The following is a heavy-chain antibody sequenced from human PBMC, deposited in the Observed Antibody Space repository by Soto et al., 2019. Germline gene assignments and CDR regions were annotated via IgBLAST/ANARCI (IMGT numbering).Heavy chain of an antibody. D-gene: IGHD4-17*01. CDR1: GGSISSSSNH. CDR2: IYYSENT. CDR3: ATHPSYGPLDH. J-gene: IGHJ4*02. V-gene: IGHV4-39*01. Sequence: QLQLQESGPGLVKPSETLSLTGTVSGGSISSSSNHWGWIRQPPAKGLEWIGNIYYSENTYYNPSLKSRVTISVDTSKNQFSLRLTSVTAADTAVYYCATHPSYGPLDHWGQGTLVTVSS.